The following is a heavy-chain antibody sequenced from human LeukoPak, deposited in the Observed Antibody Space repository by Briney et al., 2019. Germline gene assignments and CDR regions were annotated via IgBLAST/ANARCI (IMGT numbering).Heavy chain of an antibody. D-gene: IGHD5-18*01. V-gene: IGHV1-69*13. CDR3: ARVTAMDTAMVPPNYYYYGMDV. J-gene: IGHJ6*02. CDR2: IIPIFGAA. CDR1: GGTFSSYA. Sequence: SVKVSCKASGGTFSSYAISWVRQAPGQGLEWMGGIIPIFGAAYYAQKFQGRVTITADESTSTAYMELSSLRSEDTAVYYCARVTAMDTAMVPPNYYYYGMDVWGQGTTVTVSS.